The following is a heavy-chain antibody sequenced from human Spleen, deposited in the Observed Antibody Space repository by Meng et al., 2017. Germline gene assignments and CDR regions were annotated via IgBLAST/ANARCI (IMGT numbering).Heavy chain of an antibody. Sequence: GGSLRLSCGASGFSFSTYAMSWVRQAPGKGLEWVSVIYSGGSTYYADSVKGRFTISRDNSKNTLYLQMNSLRADDTAVYYCAKDVTSYYYGSGSFFSWGQGTLVTVSS. V-gene: IGHV3-23*03. J-gene: IGHJ5*02. CDR3: AKDVTSYYYGSGSFFS. CDR1: GFSFSTYA. D-gene: IGHD3-10*01. CDR2: IYSGGST.